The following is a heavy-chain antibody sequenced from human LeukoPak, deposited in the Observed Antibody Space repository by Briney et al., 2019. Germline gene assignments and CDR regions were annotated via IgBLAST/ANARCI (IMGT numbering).Heavy chain of an antibody. D-gene: IGHD3-10*01. CDR3: TRGPWGSGSYAAMDV. CDR1: GGSISGYY. CDR2: IYYSGST. Sequence: SETLSLTCTVSGGSISGYYWSWIRQPPGKGVDWIGYIYYSGSTNYNPSLKSRVTISVDTSKNQFSLKLTSVTAADTAVYYCTRGPWGSGSYAAMDVWGKGTTVTVSS. V-gene: IGHV4-59*01. J-gene: IGHJ6*03.